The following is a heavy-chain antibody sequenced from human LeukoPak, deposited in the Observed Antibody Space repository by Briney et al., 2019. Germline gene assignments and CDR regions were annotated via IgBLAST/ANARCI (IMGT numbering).Heavy chain of an antibody. Sequence: GASVTVSCTASGYTFTDYYMHWVRQAPGQGVEWMGWIYPNDGDTNYAQKFQGRVTMTRDTSISTSHMEVSRLRSDDTAVYYCARANFLYCSSSTCLFDYWGQGTLVTVSS. CDR2: IYPNDGDT. CDR1: GYTFTDYY. V-gene: IGHV1-2*02. J-gene: IGHJ4*02. D-gene: IGHD2-2*01. CDR3: ARANFLYCSSSTCLFDY.